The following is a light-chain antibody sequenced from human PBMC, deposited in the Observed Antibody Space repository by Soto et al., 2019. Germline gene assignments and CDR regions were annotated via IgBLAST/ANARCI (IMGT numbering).Light chain of an antibody. CDR2: AAS. J-gene: IGKJ4*01. Sequence: IQMLRSPPPLSACVGVSVRVTCRASQSISNYLNWYQQKPGKAPKVLIYAASSLQSGVPSRFSGSGSGTDFTLTISSLQPEDFATYYCQHSYSIPLTFGGGTKVDIK. CDR1: QSISNY. CDR3: QHSYSIPLT. V-gene: IGKV1-39*01.